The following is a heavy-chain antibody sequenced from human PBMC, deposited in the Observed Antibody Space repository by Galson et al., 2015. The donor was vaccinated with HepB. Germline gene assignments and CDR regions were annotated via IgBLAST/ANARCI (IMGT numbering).Heavy chain of an antibody. V-gene: IGHV3-23*01. CDR1: GFTFSSYA. CDR2: ISGSGGST. D-gene: IGHD4-11*01. CDR3: AKDLYSNYLFGYYFDY. J-gene: IGHJ4*02. Sequence: SLRLSCAASGFTFSSYAMSWVRQAPGKGLEWVSAISGSGGSTYYADSVKGRFTISRDNSKNTLYLQMNSLRAEDTAVYYCAKDLYSNYLFGYYFDYWGQGTLVTVSS.